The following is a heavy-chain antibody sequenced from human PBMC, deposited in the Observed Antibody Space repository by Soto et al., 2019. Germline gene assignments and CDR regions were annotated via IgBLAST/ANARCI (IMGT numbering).Heavy chain of an antibody. J-gene: IGHJ3*02. CDR3: ARVGDSSGYREGDAFDI. V-gene: IGHV4-30-4*01. CDR2: IYYSGST. Sequence: PSETLSLTCTVSGGSISSRDYYWSWIRQPPGKGLEWIGYIYYSGSTYYNPSLKSRVTISVDTSKNQFSLKLSSVTAADTAVYYCARVGDSSGYREGDAFDIWGQGTMVTVSS. D-gene: IGHD3-22*01. CDR1: GGSISSRDYY.